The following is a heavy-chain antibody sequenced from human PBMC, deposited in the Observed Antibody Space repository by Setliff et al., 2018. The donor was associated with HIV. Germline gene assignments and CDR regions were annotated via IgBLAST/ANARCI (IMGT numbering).Heavy chain of an antibody. CDR2: VYYNGAT. D-gene: IGHD1-1*01. CDR3: ARAAYDAVDWLDP. Sequence: SETLSLTCTVSGGSIASSTHYWAWIRQPPGKGLEWIGSVYYNGATDHNPSLKSRVTISVDTSNQQFSLKLSSVTAADTAVYYCARAAYDAVDWLDPWGQGTLVTVSS. J-gene: IGHJ5*02. CDR1: GGSIASSTHY. V-gene: IGHV4-39*01.